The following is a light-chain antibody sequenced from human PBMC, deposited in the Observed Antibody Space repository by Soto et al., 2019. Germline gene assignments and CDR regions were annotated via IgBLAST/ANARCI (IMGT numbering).Light chain of an antibody. CDR3: SSYTSSSTLG. CDR1: SSDVGGYNY. J-gene: IGLJ7*01. CDR2: DVS. Sequence: QSALTQPASVSGSPGQSITISCTGTSSDVGGYNYVSWYQQHPGKAPKLMIYDVSNRPSGVSNRFSGSKSGNTASLTISGLQAEDEADYYCSSYTSSSTLGFGGGTQLPSS. V-gene: IGLV2-14*01.